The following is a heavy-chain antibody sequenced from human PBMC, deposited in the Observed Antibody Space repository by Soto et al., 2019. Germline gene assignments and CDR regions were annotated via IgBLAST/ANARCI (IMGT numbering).Heavy chain of an antibody. D-gene: IGHD1-26*01. V-gene: IGHV3-74*01. Sequence: GGSLRLSCAASGFTFSSYWMHWVRQAPGKGLGRVSSINSDESGTSYADSVKGRFTISTDNAKHTLYLQMNSSVAEDTAAYYWTSGNSNCCYPWGQGTLVTVSS. CDR1: GFTFSSYW. CDR2: INSDESGT. CDR3: TSGNSNCCYP. J-gene: IGHJ5*02.